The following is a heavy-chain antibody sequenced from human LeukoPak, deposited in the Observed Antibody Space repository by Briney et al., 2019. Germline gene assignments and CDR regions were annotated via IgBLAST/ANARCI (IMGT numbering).Heavy chain of an antibody. Sequence: GGSLRLSCEASGFTFSSHSMTWVRQAPGKALEWISYIGHTGSPAHYADSVRGRFTISRDNAKNSLYLQMNSLTVEDTAVYYCARDQRPYCGGECYCAIDLWGRGTLVTVSS. J-gene: IGHJ3*01. V-gene: IGHV3-48*01. CDR1: GFTFSSHS. CDR2: IGHTGSPA. CDR3: ARDQRPYCGGECYCAIDL. D-gene: IGHD2-21*01.